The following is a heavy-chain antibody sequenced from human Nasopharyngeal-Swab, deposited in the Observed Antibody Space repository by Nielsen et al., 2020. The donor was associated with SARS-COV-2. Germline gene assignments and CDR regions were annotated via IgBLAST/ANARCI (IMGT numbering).Heavy chain of an antibody. D-gene: IGHD1-26*01. CDR3: AREGGATTELGLLFFV. Sequence: GGSLRLSCAASGFTFSSYEMNWVRQAPGKGLEWVSYISSSGSTIYYADSVKGRFTISRDNAKNSLYLQMNSLRAEDTAVYYCAREGGATTELGLLFFVCGQGTLVTVSS. V-gene: IGHV3-48*03. CDR1: GFTFSSYE. CDR2: ISSSGSTI. J-gene: IGHJ4*02.